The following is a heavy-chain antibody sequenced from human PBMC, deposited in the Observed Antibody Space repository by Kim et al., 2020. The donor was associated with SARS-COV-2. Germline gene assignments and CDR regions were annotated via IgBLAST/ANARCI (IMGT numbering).Heavy chain of an antibody. CDR3: ARGYSSSWYSGVWFDP. J-gene: IGHJ5*02. D-gene: IGHD6-13*01. V-gene: IGHV4-34*01. Sequence: SLKSRVTISVDTSKNQFSLKLSSVTAADTAVYYCARGYSSSWYSGVWFDPWGQGTLVTVSS.